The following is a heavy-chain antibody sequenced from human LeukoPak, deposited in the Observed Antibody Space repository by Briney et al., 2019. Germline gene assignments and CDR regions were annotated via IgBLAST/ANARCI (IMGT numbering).Heavy chain of an antibody. Sequence: GGSLRLSCAASGFTFSSYSMHWVRQAPGKGLEWVAFISNDGRNKNYADSVQGRFTISRDSSKNTLYLQMNSLRAEDTAVYYCVRDDRGYSGYHFDYWGQGTLVTVSS. CDR2: ISNDGRNK. CDR1: GFTFSSYS. J-gene: IGHJ4*02. V-gene: IGHV3-30*04. D-gene: IGHD5-12*01. CDR3: VRDDRGYSGYHFDY.